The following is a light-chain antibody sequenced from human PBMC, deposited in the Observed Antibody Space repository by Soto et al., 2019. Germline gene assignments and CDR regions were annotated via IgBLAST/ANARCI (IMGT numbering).Light chain of an antibody. CDR2: SDN. Sequence: QAVVTQPPSASGTPGQRVAISCSGSRSNIGDNTVNWYQQLPGTAPKLLIYSDNQRPSGVPDRFSGSKSGTSASLAISGLQSEDEADFYCAAWDDSLSGVVFGGGTQLTVL. J-gene: IGLJ2*01. V-gene: IGLV1-44*01. CDR1: RSNIGDNT. CDR3: AAWDDSLSGVV.